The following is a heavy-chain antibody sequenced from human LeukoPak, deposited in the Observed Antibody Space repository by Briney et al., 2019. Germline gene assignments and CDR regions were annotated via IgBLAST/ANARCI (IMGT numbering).Heavy chain of an antibody. V-gene: IGHV3-48*04. Sequence: GGSLRLSCAASGFTFSSHDMNWVRQAPGKGLEWVSFISSRSNTIYYADSVKGRFTISRDNAKNSLYLQMNSLRAEDTAVYHCARSHDYDSSGPGGYWGQGTLVTVSS. CDR1: GFTFSSHD. CDR3: ARSHDYDSSGPGGY. D-gene: IGHD3-22*01. CDR2: ISSRSNTI. J-gene: IGHJ4*02.